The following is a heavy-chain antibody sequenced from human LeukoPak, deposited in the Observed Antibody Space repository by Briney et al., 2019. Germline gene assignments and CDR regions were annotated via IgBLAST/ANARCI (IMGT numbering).Heavy chain of an antibody. CDR2: ISGSGSTT. V-gene: IGHV3-23*01. CDR1: GFTFSTYG. CDR3: AKGTSTYSSGSFDY. D-gene: IGHD6-19*01. J-gene: IGHJ4*02. Sequence: QPGGSLRLSCAASGFTFSTYGMSWVRQAPGKGLEWVISISGSGSTTFYADSVKGRFTISRDNSKNMLYLQMTSLRAEDTAVYYCAKGTSTYSSGSFDYWGRGTLVTVSS.